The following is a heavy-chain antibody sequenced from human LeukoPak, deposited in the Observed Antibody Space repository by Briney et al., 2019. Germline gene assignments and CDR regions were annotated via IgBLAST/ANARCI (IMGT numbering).Heavy chain of an antibody. V-gene: IGHV4-39*01. CDR1: GGSIRSSYYY. CDR2: IYDSGST. Sequence: SETLSLTCTVSGGSIRSSYYYWGWIRQPPGKGLEWIGSIYDSGSTYYNPSLKSRVTISVDTSKNQFSLRLSSVTAADTAMYYCARVHGYPYYFDYWGQGILVTVSS. J-gene: IGHJ4*02. D-gene: IGHD5-18*01. CDR3: ARVHGYPYYFDY.